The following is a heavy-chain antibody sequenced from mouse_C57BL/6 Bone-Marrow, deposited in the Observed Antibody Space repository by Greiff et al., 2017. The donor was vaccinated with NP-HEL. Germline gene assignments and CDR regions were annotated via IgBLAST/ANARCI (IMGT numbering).Heavy chain of an antibody. CDR3: ARYCYGSSGWYFDV. CDR2: IDPNSGGT. V-gene: IGHV1-72*01. CDR1: GYTFTSYW. J-gene: IGHJ1*03. D-gene: IGHD1-1*01. Sequence: QVQLQQPGADLVKPGASVKLSCKASGYTFTSYWMHWVKQRPGRGLEWIGRIDPNSGGTKFNEKFKTKATLTVDKPSSTAYMQLSSLTSEDSAVYYCARYCYGSSGWYFDVWGTGTTVTVSS.